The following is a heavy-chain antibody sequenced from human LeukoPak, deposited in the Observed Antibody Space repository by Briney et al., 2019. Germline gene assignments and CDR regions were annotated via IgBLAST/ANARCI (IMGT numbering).Heavy chain of an antibody. D-gene: IGHD5-12*01. CDR1: GFTFSDYY. V-gene: IGHV3-11*01. Sequence: PGGSLRLSCAASGFTFSDYYMSWIRQAPGKGLEWVSYISSSGSTIYYSDSVKGRFTISRDNAKNSLYLQMNSLRAEDTAVYYCARDRGWLRYPNFDYWGQGTLVTVSS. CDR2: ISSSGSTI. CDR3: ARDRGWLRYPNFDY. J-gene: IGHJ4*02.